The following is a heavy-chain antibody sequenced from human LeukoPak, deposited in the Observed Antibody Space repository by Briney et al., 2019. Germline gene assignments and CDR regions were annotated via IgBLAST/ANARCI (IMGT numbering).Heavy chain of an antibody. V-gene: IGHV3-21*01. CDR3: ARPPTRTDSGLDY. CDR1: GFTFSSYS. D-gene: IGHD5-12*01. CDR2: ISSSSSYI. Sequence: PGGSLRLSCAASGFTFSSYSMNWVRQAPGKGLEWVSSISSSSSYIYYADSVKGRFTISRDNAKNSLYLRMNSLRAEDTAVYYCARPPTRTDSGLDYWGQGTLVTVSS. J-gene: IGHJ4*02.